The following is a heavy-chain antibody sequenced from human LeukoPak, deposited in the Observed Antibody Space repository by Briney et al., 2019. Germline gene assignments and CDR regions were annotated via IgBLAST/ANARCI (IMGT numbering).Heavy chain of an antibody. Sequence: GGSLRLSCAASGFTVSTSYMSWVRQAPGKGLEWVSVLYSGDSSYYADSVKGRFTISRDNSKNSLYLQMNSLRAEDTALYYCAKEGVANYYYYYMDVWGKGTTVTVSS. CDR1: GFTVSTSY. J-gene: IGHJ6*03. CDR3: AKEGVANYYYYYMDV. D-gene: IGHD2-15*01. CDR2: LYSGDSS. V-gene: IGHV3-53*05.